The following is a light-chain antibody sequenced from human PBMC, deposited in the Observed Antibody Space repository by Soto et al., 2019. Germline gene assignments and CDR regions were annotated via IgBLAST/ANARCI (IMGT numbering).Light chain of an antibody. CDR3: SSYAGSDEMV. J-gene: IGLJ2*01. V-gene: IGLV2-8*01. Sequence: QSALTPPPSASGSPGQSVTISCTGTSSDVGGSNYVSWYQQHPGKAPKFIIYEVSKRPSGVPDRFSGSKSGNTASLTVSGLQAEDEADYYCSSYAGSDEMVFGGGTKLTVL. CDR2: EVS. CDR1: SSDVGGSNY.